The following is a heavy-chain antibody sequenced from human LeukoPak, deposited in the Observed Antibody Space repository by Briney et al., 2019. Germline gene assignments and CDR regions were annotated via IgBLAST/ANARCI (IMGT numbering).Heavy chain of an antibody. CDR2: ISSRSSAI. D-gene: IGHD7-27*01. J-gene: IGHJ4*02. CDR1: GFTLSDYH. V-gene: IGHV3-48*01. CDR3: ARDHPNWAIDY. Sequence: GGSLRLSCAASGFTLSDYHINWVRQAPGKGLEWISYISSRSSAIYYADSVKGRFAISRDTAKDSVYLHMSSLRAEDTAVYYCARDHPNWAIDYWGQGTLVTVSS.